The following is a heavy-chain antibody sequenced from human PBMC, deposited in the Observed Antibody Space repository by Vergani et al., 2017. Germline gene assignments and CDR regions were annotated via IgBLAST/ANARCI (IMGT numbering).Heavy chain of an antibody. CDR3: AKARDPNCKGGNCYSYYYGLDL. J-gene: IGHJ6*02. V-gene: IGHV3-23*01. CDR1: GFTFSSYA. D-gene: IGHD2-15*01. Sequence: EVQLLESGGGLVQPGGSLRLSCGASGFTFSSYAMTWVRQAPGKGLEWVSAISGSGGNTFYTDSVKGRFTISRDNSKATLYLQMNSLRVEDTAIYYCAKARDPNCKGGNCYSYYYGLDLWGQGTTVTVSS. CDR2: ISGSGGNT.